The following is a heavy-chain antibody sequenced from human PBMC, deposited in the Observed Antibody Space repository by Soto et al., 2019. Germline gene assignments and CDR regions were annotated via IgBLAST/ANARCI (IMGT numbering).Heavy chain of an antibody. V-gene: IGHV3-33*01. J-gene: IGHJ6*02. Sequence: PGGSLRLSCAASGFPFSSYGMHWVRQAPGKGLEWVAVIWYDGSNKYYADSVKGRFTTSRDNSKNTLYLQMNSLRAEDTAVYYCARGGTTGTPIFDYYGMDVWGQGTTVTVSS. CDR2: IWYDGSNK. CDR3: ARGGTTGTPIFDYYGMDV. D-gene: IGHD1-1*01. CDR1: GFPFSSYG.